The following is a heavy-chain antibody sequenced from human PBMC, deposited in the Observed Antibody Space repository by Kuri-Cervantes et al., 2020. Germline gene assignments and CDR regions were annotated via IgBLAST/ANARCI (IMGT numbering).Heavy chain of an antibody. CDR3: ARDGGRLRFLEWSYYYYMDV. CDR1: GFTFSSYW. V-gene: IGHV3-7*01. CDR2: IKQDGSEK. D-gene: IGHD3-3*01. J-gene: IGHJ6*03. Sequence: GGSLRLSCAASGFTFSSYWMSWVRQAPGKGLEWVANIKQDGSEKYYVDSVKGRFTISRDNDKNSLYLQMNSLRAEDTAVYYCARDGGRLRFLEWSYYYYMDVWGKGTTVTVSS.